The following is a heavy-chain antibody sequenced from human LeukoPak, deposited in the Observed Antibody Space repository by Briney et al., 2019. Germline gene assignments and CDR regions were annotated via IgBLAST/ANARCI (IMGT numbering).Heavy chain of an antibody. D-gene: IGHD1-1*01. CDR2: INSDGSST. V-gene: IGHV3-74*01. CDR1: GFTFSSYW. CDR3: AGYNFRYHHFDY. Sequence: GGSLRLSCAASGFTFSSYWMHWVRQAPGKGLVWVSRINSDGSSTNYADSVKGRFNISRDNAKNALYLQMNSLSAEYTAVYCCAGYNFRYHHFDYWGQGTLVTVSS. J-gene: IGHJ4*02.